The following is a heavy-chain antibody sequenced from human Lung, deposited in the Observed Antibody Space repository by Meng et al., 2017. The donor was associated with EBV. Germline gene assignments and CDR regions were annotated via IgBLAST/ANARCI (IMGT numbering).Heavy chain of an antibody. CDR2: INEHGSIT. V-gene: IGHV3-74*03. Sequence: VQLVASGGVLVQPGGSLRLSCAASGFTFSTYWMHWVRQAPGKGPVWVSRINEHGSITTYADSVNGRFTISRDNAKETLYLQMNSLRDEDTAIYYCARDLVGEYDFWGQGTLVTVSS. CDR3: ARDLVGEYDF. CDR1: GFTFSTYW. D-gene: IGHD2/OR15-2a*01. J-gene: IGHJ4*02.